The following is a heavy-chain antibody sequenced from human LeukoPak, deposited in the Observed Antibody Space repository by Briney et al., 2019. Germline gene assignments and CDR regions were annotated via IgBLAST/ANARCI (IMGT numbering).Heavy chain of an antibody. D-gene: IGHD6-6*01. CDR1: GFTVSNNY. Sequence: GGSLRLSCAASGFTVSNNYMTWVRQAPGKGLEWVSVIYSGGDTYYADSVKGRFTISRDNSKNTLYLQMNSLRAEDTAVYYCARGEYSSSSYYYYYMDVWGKGTTVTVSS. CDR2: IYSGGDT. CDR3: ARGEYSSSSYYYYYMDV. V-gene: IGHV3-53*01. J-gene: IGHJ6*03.